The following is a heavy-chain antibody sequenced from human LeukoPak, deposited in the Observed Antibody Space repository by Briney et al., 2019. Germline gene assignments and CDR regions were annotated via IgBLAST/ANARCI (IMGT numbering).Heavy chain of an antibody. V-gene: IGHV1-3*01. D-gene: IGHD1-26*01. CDR3: ARVIVGVHFDD. CDR1: GYTFTTFA. J-gene: IGHJ4*02. CDR2: INAGNGNT. Sequence: ASVKVSCKASGYTFTTFAIHWVRQVPGQSLEWMGWINAGNGNTKYSQKFQGRVTITRDTSASTAYMELSSLRSEDTAVYYCARVIVGVHFDDWGQGTLVTVSS.